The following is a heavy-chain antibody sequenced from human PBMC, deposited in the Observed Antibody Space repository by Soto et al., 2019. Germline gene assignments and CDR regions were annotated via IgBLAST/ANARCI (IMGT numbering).Heavy chain of an antibody. V-gene: IGHV3-48*02. J-gene: IGHJ6*02. CDR3: ATLFGVVIMPV. D-gene: IGHD3-3*01. CDR2: ISSSSTI. Sequence: GGSLRLSCAASGFTFSSYSMNWVRQAPGKGLEWVSYISSSSTIYYADSVKGRFTISRDNAKNSLYLQMNSLRDEDTAVYYCATLFGVVIMPVWGQGTTVTVSS. CDR1: GFTFSSYS.